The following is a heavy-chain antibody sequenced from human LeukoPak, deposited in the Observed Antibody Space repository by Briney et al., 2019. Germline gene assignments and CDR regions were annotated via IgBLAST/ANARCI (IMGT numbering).Heavy chain of an antibody. CDR2: IYYSGST. CDR3: ARDRQTSDYYYYYMDV. V-gene: IGHV4-59*01. J-gene: IGHJ6*03. Sequence: SETLSLTCTVSGGSISSYYWSWIRQPPGKGLEWIWYIYYSGSTNYNPSLKSRVTISVDTSKNQFSLKLSSVTAADTAVYYCARDRQTSDYYYYYMDVWGKGTTVTVSS. CDR1: GGSISSYY. D-gene: IGHD1-1*01.